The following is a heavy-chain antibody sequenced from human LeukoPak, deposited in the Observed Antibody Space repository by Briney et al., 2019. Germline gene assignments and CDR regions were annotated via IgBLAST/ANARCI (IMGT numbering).Heavy chain of an antibody. CDR3: AKDGSLGAADYYFDY. CDR2: ISYDGRNK. Sequence: GRSLRLACAASGFTFSTYGMHWVRHAPGKGLGWVAVISYDGRNKYHGDSVKGRFTISRDNSKNTLYLQMDSLRPEDTAVYYCAKDGSLGAADYYFDYWGQGTLVTVSS. D-gene: IGHD6-13*01. J-gene: IGHJ4*02. CDR1: GFTFSTYG. V-gene: IGHV3-30*18.